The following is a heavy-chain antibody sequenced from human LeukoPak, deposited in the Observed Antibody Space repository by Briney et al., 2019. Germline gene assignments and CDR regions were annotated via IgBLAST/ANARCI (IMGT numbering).Heavy chain of an antibody. CDR2: TYYRSKWYN. V-gene: IGHV6-1*01. J-gene: IGHJ6*03. CDR3: VRDLPDYYDSSGSFYFHMDV. Sequence: SQTLSLTCAISGDSVSSSGASWNWIRQSPSRGLEWLGRTYYRSKWYNDYAGSLKGRITVDPDTSKNQFSLHLASVTPEDTAVYYCVRDLPDYYDSSGSFYFHMDVWGKGITVTVSS. CDR1: GDSVSSSGAS. D-gene: IGHD3-22*01.